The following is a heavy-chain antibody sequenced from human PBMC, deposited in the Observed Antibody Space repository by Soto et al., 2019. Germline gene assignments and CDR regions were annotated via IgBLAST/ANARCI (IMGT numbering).Heavy chain of an antibody. CDR2: INPNSGGT. D-gene: IGHD4-4*01. Sequence: ASVKVSCKASGYTFTGYYMHWVRQAPGQGLEWMGWINPNSGGTNYAQKFQGRVTMTRDTSISTAYMELSRLRSDDTAVYYCARDLLTTWAYYYYGMDVWGQGTTVTVSS. CDR3: ARDLLTTWAYYYYGMDV. CDR1: GYTFTGYY. J-gene: IGHJ6*02. V-gene: IGHV1-2*02.